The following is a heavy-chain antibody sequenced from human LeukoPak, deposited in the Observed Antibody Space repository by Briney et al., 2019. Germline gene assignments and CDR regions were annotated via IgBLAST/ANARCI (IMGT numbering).Heavy chain of an antibody. J-gene: IGHJ4*02. Sequence: GSLRLSRAASGFTLNTFNMNWVRQAPGTGLEGVSSFTSGGDYIHYADSVTGRFTTSRDNAKNSLSLQLNSLRVEDTAVYYCARGHYDVLAASYKWTPDYWGQGTLVTVSS. V-gene: IGHV3-21*01. CDR1: GFTLNTFN. CDR3: ARGHYDVLAASYKWTPDY. CDR2: FTSGGDYI. D-gene: IGHD3-9*01.